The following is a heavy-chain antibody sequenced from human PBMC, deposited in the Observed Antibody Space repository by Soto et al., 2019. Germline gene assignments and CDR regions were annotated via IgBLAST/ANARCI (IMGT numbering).Heavy chain of an antibody. J-gene: IGHJ4*02. V-gene: IGHV3-23*01. CDR1: GFTFSSYA. CDR3: AKVMTVRGVIKWGLLYYFDY. D-gene: IGHD3-10*01. Sequence: GGSLILSCPASGFTFSSYAMSWVRQAPGKGLEWVSAISGSGGSTYYADSVKGRFTISRDNSKNTLYLQMNSLRAEDTAVYYCAKVMTVRGVIKWGLLYYFDYWGQGTLVTVSS. CDR2: ISGSGGST.